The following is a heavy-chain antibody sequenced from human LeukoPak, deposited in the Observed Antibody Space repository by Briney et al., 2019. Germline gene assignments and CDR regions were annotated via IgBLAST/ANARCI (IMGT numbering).Heavy chain of an antibody. D-gene: IGHD5-24*01. Sequence: GGSLRLSCAASGFTFSSYSMNWVRQAPGKGLEWVANIKQDGSEKRYADSVRGRFTVSRDNAHTSLYLQMSSLRADDTALYYCARASDPWLQLTWGQGTLVTVSS. CDR1: GFTFSSYS. J-gene: IGHJ5*02. CDR2: IKQDGSEK. V-gene: IGHV3-7*05. CDR3: ARASDPWLQLT.